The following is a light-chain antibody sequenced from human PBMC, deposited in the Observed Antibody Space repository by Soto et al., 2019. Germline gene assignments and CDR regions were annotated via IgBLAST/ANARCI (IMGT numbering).Light chain of an antibody. Sequence: EIVMTQSPAALSVSPGERVTLSCRASQSVNSNLAWYQQKAGQAPRLLIYGTSTRATGIPARFSGSGSGTDFTLTISSLQFEDFAVYYCQQYNNWPRTFGQGTKVDIK. CDR1: QSVNSN. V-gene: IGKV3-15*01. CDR3: QQYNNWPRT. J-gene: IGKJ1*01. CDR2: GTS.